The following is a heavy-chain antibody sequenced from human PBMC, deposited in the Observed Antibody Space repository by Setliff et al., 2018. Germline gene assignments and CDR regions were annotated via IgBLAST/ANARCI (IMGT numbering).Heavy chain of an antibody. CDR2: TIPLFGTT. J-gene: IGHJ6*03. V-gene: IGHV1-69*05. CDR3: AREGVDTRSSTDYRYYMDV. Sequence: SVKVSCKASGGTFTNYGVSWVRQAPGQGHEWMGGTIPLFGTTDYAQKFHGRLTIITDESTSTASMELTSLTSDDTAVYYCAREGVDTRSSTDYRYYMDVWGKGTTVTVSS. CDR1: GGTFTNYG. D-gene: IGHD5-18*01.